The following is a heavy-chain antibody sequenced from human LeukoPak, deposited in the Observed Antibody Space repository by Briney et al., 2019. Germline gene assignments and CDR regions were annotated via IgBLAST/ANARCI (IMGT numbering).Heavy chain of an antibody. CDR3: ARSRSGSYYFDY. Sequence: PSETLSLTCAVSGGSFSSGGYSWSWIRQPPGKGLEWIGYIYHSGSTYYNPSLKSRVTISVDRSKNQFSLKLSSVTAADTAVYYCARSRSGSYYFDYWGQGTLVTVSS. CDR2: IYHSGST. V-gene: IGHV4-30-2*01. CDR1: GGSFSSGGYS. D-gene: IGHD1-26*01. J-gene: IGHJ4*02.